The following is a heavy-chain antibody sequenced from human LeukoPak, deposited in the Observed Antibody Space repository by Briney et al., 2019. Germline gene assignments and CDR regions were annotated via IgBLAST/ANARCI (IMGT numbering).Heavy chain of an antibody. D-gene: IGHD5-12*01. CDR1: GGSISSYY. CDR2: IYYSGST. V-gene: IGHV4-59*01. J-gene: IGHJ4*02. Sequence: PSETLSLTCTVSGGSISSYYWSWIRQPPGKGLEWIGYIYYSGSTNYNPSLKSRVTISVDTSKKQFSLRLRSVTAADTAVYYCARVSGYDWESFYDYWGQGTLVTVSS. CDR3: ARVSGYDWESFYDY.